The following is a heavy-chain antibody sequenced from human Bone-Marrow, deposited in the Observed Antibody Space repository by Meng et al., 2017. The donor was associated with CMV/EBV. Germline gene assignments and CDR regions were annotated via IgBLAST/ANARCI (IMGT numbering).Heavy chain of an antibody. CDR2: IVPQFGTT. J-gene: IGHJ6*02. V-gene: IGHV1-69*05. CDR3: AREGPFRSGHFNYYYYYGMDI. D-gene: IGHD3-3*01. Sequence: SVKVSCKASGGTFSSYAISWVRQAPGQGLEWMGGIVPQFGTTNHAQRFQGRLTITTDESSSTAYMELSSLRSEDTAVYFCAREGPFRSGHFNYYYYYGMDIWGQGTMVTVSS. CDR1: GGTFSSYA.